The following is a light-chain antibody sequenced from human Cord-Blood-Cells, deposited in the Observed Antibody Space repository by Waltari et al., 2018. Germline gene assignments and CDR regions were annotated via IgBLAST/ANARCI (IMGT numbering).Light chain of an antibody. Sequence: QSALTQPASVSGSPGQSITISCTGTSSAVGSNNLVSWYQQHPVKAPKLLIYEGSKRPPGVPNRVSGSKSGDTASLTISGLHAEDEADYYCCSYAGSSTYDFGPGTKVTVL. CDR3: CSYAGSSTYD. CDR1: SSAVGSNNL. CDR2: EGS. J-gene: IGLJ1*01. V-gene: IGLV2-23*01.